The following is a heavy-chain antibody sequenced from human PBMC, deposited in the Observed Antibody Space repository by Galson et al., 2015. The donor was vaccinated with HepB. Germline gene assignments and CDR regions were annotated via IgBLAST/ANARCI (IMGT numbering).Heavy chain of an antibody. Sequence: SLRLSCAASGFIVSRYYVSWVRQAPGKGLEWVSVYYSGGSTTSYADSVKGRFTISRDNAKNTLYLQMNSLRAEDTAVYYCARAIPYGDYYYYYAMDVWGQGTTVTVSS. CDR1: GFIVSRYY. V-gene: IGHV3-74*01. D-gene: IGHD4-17*01. CDR2: YYSGGSTT. J-gene: IGHJ6*02. CDR3: ARAIPYGDYYYYYAMDV.